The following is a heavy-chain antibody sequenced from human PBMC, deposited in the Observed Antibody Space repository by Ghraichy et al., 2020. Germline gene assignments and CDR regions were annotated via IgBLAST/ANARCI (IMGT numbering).Heavy chain of an antibody. CDR1: GASVSNNY. CDR3: ARHSDEAVRGVRTYYLDF. Sequence: SETLSLTCTVSGASVSNNYWGWIREAPGKGLEYIGFIHINGRSKYNPSLGGRVTMSIDTSKNQVSLNVRSVTAADRAIYYCARHSDEAVRGVRTYYLDFWGQGTLVTVSS. J-gene: IGHJ4*02. V-gene: IGHV4-4*09. CDR2: IHINGRS. D-gene: IGHD3-10*01.